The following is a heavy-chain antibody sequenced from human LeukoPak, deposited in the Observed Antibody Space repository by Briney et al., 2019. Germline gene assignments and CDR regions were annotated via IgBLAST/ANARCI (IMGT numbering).Heavy chain of an antibody. V-gene: IGHV1-69*13. CDR3: ARGGLNYYDSSGFDY. CDR2: IIPIFCTT. D-gene: IGHD3-22*01. CDR1: VCTFSIYA. Sequence: SVKVSCKSSVCTFSIYAISWVRQAPRQGLEWMVGIIPIFCTTNYEQKFQGRVTITADESTSTAYMELSSLRSEDTAVYYCARGGLNYYDSSGFDYWGQGTLVTVSS. J-gene: IGHJ4*02.